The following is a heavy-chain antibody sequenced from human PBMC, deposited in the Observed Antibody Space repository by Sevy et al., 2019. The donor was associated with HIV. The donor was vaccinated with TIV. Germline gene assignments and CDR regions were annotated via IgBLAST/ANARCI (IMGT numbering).Heavy chain of an antibody. CDR1: GFTFSDYY. Sequence: GGSLRLSCAASGFTFSDYYMSWIRQAPGKGLEWVSYISSIGSTIYYADSVKGRFTISRDNAKNSLYLQLNSLRAEDTAVYYCARASIVVVPAAIDIWFDPWGQGTLVTVSS. CDR3: ARASIVVVPAAIDIWFDP. V-gene: IGHV3-11*01. D-gene: IGHD2-2*01. J-gene: IGHJ5*02. CDR2: ISSIGSTI.